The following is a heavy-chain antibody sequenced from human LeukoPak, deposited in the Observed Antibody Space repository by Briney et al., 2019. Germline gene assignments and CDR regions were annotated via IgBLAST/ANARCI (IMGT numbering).Heavy chain of an antibody. J-gene: IGHJ4*02. CDR2: ISSSSSYI. CDR3: ARENDYYDSSGPLDY. V-gene: IGHV3-21*01. Sequence: GGSLRLSCAASGFTFSSYSMNWVRQAPGKGLEWVSSISSSSSYIYYADSVKGRFTISRDNAKNLLYLQMDSLRAEDTAVYYCARENDYYDSSGPLDYWGQGTLVTVSS. D-gene: IGHD3-22*01. CDR1: GFTFSSYS.